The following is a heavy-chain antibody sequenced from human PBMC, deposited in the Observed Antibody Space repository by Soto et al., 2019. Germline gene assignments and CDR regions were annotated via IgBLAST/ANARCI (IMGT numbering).Heavy chain of an antibody. D-gene: IGHD5-18*01. J-gene: IGHJ6*02. V-gene: IGHV1-3*01. CDR1: GYTFTSYA. Sequence: GASVKVSCKASGYTFTSYAMHWVRQAPGQRLERMGWINAGNGNTKYSQKFQGRVTITRDTSASTAYMELSSLRSEDTAVYYCARDRVAAMRPDNYYYGMDVWGQGTRSPSP. CDR2: INAGNGNT. CDR3: ARDRVAAMRPDNYYYGMDV.